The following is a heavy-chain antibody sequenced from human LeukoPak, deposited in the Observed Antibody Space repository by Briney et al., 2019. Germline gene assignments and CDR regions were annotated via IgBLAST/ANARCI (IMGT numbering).Heavy chain of an antibody. CDR1: GYTFTSYG. J-gene: IGHJ4*02. CDR2: ISAYNGNA. CDR3: ARQRRGHEFDY. V-gene: IGHV1-18*01. D-gene: IGHD3-10*01. Sequence: ASVKVSCKASGYTFTSYGISWVRQAPGQGLEWMGWISAYNGNANYAQELQGRVTMTTDTSTSTAYMELRSLRSDDTAVYYCARQRRGHEFDYWGQGTLVTVSS.